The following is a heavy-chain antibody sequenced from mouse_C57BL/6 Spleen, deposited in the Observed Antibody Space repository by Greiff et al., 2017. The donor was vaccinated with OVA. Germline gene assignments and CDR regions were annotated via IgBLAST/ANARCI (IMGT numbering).Heavy chain of an antibody. J-gene: IGHJ1*03. CDR3: ARSGSSYSIWYFDV. V-gene: IGHV3-6*01. CDR2: ISYDGSN. Sequence: EVQLQESGPGLVKPSQSLSLTCSVTGYSITSGYYWNWIRQFPGNKLEWMGYISYDGSNNYNPSLKNRISITRDTSKNQFFLKLNSVTTEDTATYYCARSGSSYSIWYFDVWGTGTTVTVSS. CDR1: GYSITSGYY. D-gene: IGHD1-1*01.